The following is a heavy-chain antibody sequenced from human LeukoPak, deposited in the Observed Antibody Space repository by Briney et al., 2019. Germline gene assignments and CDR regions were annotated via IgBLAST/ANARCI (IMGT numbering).Heavy chain of an antibody. V-gene: IGHV4-59*01. CDR1: GASISSYY. CDR3: ARGYYDSSGYSNPFDY. CDR2: IYYTGNT. D-gene: IGHD3-22*01. J-gene: IGHJ4*02. Sequence: SVTLSLTCTVSGASISSYYWSWIRQPPGKGLEWIGYIYYTGNTNYNPSLKSRVTVSVDTSKNQFSLRLTSVTAADTAVYYCARGYYDSSGYSNPFDYWGQGTLVTVSS.